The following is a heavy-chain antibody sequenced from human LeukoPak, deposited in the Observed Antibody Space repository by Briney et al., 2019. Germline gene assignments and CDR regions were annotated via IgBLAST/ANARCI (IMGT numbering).Heavy chain of an antibody. V-gene: IGHV4-4*07. Sequence: KTSETLSLTCTVSGGSISSYYWSWIRQPAGKGLEWIGRIYTSGSTNYNPSLKSRVTMSVDTSKNQFSLKLSSVTAADTAVYYCARVRYDYVWGSYRYTGGVDYWGQGTLVTVSS. D-gene: IGHD3-16*02. CDR1: GGSISSYY. J-gene: IGHJ4*02. CDR3: ARVRYDYVWGSYRYTGGVDY. CDR2: IYTSGST.